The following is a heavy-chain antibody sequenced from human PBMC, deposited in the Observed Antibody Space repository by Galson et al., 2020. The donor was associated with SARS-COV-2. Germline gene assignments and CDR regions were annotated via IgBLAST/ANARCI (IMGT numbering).Heavy chain of an antibody. CDR1: GYTFTGCY. Sequence: ASVKVSCKASGYTFTGCYMHWVRQAPGQGLEWMGWINPNSGGTNYAQKFQGRVTMTRDTSISTAYMELSRLRSDDTAVYYCARAEYSSSSGLSPYYYYGMDVWGQGTTVTVSS. J-gene: IGHJ6*02. CDR2: INPNSGGT. V-gene: IGHV1-2*02. D-gene: IGHD6-6*01. CDR3: ARAEYSSSSGLSPYYYYGMDV.